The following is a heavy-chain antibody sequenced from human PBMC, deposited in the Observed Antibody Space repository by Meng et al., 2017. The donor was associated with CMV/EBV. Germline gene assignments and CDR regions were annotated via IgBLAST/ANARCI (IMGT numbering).Heavy chain of an antibody. D-gene: IGHD1-14*01. V-gene: IGHV1-69*05. CDR2: IIPIFGTA. CDR3: ARQVPEFFGKEYYYYGMDV. J-gene: IGHJ6*02. CDR1: GGTFSSYA. Sequence: SVKVSCKASGGTFSSYAISWVRQAPGQGLEWMGGIIPIFGTANYAQKFQGRVTITTDESTSTAYMELSSLRSEDTAVYYCARQVPEFFGKEYYYYGMDVWGQGTTVTVSS.